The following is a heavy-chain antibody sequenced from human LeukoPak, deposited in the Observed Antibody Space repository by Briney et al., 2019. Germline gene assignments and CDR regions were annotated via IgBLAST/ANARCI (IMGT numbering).Heavy chain of an antibody. CDR3: ARDGIVVTDAFDI. D-gene: IGHD3-22*01. V-gene: IGHV3-21*01. CDR2: ISSSSSYI. CDR1: GFTFSSYS. J-gene: IGHJ3*02. Sequence: GGSLRLSCAASGFTFSSYSMNWVRQAPGKGLEWVSSISSSSSYIYYADSVKGRLTISRDNAKNSLYLQMNSLRAEDSAVYYCARDGIVVTDAFDIWGQGKMVTVSS.